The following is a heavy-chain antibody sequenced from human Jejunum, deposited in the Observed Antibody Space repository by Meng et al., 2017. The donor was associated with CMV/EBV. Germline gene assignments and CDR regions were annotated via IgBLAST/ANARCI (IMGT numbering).Heavy chain of an antibody. V-gene: IGHV3-23*01. Sequence: SVRLSCEASGFTFSSFAMSWVRQAPGKGLEWVSGSSSGNTYYAGSVKGRFSISRDNSKSTLFLQMNSLRDEDTAVYYCARGLNWLDPWGQGTLVTVSS. J-gene: IGHJ5*02. CDR3: ARGLNWLDP. CDR2: SSSGNT. D-gene: IGHD3-10*01. CDR1: GFTFSSFA.